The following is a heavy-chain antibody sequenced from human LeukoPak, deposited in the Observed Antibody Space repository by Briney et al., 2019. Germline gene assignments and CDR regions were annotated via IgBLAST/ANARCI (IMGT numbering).Heavy chain of an antibody. J-gene: IGHJ4*02. D-gene: IGHD6-13*01. V-gene: IGHV3-33*08. CDR1: GFTFSSYG. Sequence: GGSLRLSCAASGFTFSSYGMHWVRQAPGKGLEWVALIWYDGSNKYYADSVKGRFTISRDNSQSTVYLQMNSLRVEDTAVYYCARAGLGASADIWGPGTLVTVSS. CDR3: ARAGLGASADI. CDR2: IWYDGSNK.